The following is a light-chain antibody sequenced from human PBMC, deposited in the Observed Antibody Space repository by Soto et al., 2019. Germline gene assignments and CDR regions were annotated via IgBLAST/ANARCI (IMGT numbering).Light chain of an antibody. CDR2: ESS. Sequence: AIRMTQSPSSFSASTGDRVTITCRASQGISTLLAWYQQKPGKAPNVLIYESSLLQIGVPSRFSGSGSGTDFTLTTSRLQPEDCATYYCQHFKSFPITFGQGTR. CDR1: QGISTL. CDR3: QHFKSFPIT. V-gene: IGKV1-8*01. J-gene: IGKJ5*01.